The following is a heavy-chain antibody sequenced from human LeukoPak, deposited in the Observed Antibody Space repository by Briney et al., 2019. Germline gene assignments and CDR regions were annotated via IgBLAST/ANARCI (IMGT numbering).Heavy chain of an antibody. Sequence: SETLSLTCTVSGGSISNYYWGWIRQAPGKGLEWIGSIYYSGNTYYNSSLKSRVTISLDTSKNQFSLKLSSVTAADTAVYYCARAVQLERPPPLIGYYYMDVWGKGTTVTVSS. D-gene: IGHD1-1*01. V-gene: IGHV4-39*07. CDR3: ARAVQLERPPPLIGYYYMDV. CDR1: GGSISNYY. CDR2: IYYSGNT. J-gene: IGHJ6*03.